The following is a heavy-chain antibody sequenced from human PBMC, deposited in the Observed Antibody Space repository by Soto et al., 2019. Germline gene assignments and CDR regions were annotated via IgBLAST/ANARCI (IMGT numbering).Heavy chain of an antibody. CDR3: ARGYSGYDNWFDP. CDR2: IYYSGST. V-gene: IGHV4-61*01. D-gene: IGHD5-12*01. J-gene: IGHJ5*02. CDR1: GGSVSSGSYY. Sequence: PSETLSLTCTVSGGSVSSGSYYWSWIRQPPGKGLEWIGYIYYSGSTNYNPSLKSRVTISVDTYKNQFSLKLSSVTAADTAVYYCARGYSGYDNWFDPWGQGTLVTVSS.